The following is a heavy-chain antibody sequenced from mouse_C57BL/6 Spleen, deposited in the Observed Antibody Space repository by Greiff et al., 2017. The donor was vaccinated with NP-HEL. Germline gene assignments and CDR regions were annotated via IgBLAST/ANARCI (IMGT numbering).Heavy chain of an antibody. CDR3: ARGITTVVATGDV. CDR1: GYTFTDYN. Sequence: EVQVVESGPELVKPGASVKIPCKASGYTFTDYNMDWVKQSHGKSLEWIGDINPNNGGTIYNPKFKGKATLTVDKSSSTAYMELRSLTSEDTAVYYSARGITTVVATGDVWGTGTTVTVSS. D-gene: IGHD1-1*01. J-gene: IGHJ1*03. V-gene: IGHV1-18*01. CDR2: INPNNGGT.